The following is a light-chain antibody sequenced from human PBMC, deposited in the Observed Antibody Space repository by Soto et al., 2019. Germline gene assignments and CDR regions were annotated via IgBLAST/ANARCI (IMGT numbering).Light chain of an antibody. Sequence: EIVLTQSPDTLSLSPGERATLSCRASQSVSSSLAWYQQKPGQAPRLLIYDASNRATGIPARFSGSGSGTDFTLTISSLGPEDLAVYYCQKRSNWPPEVTFCPGTKVDIK. CDR1: QSVSSS. CDR3: QKRSNWPPEVT. J-gene: IGKJ3*01. CDR2: DAS. V-gene: IGKV3-11*01.